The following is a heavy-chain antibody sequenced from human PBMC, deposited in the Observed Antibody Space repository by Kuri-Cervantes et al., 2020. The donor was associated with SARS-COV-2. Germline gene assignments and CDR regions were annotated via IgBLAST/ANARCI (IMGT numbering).Heavy chain of an antibody. CDR2: INPNSGGT. D-gene: IGHD1-26*01. CDR3: ASLSIVGATSAGY. Sequence: ASVKVSCKASGYTFTGYYMHWVRQAPGQGLEWMGWINPNSGGTNYAQKFQGRVTMTRDTSISTAYMELSRLRSDDTAVYYCASLSIVGATSAGYWGQGTLVTVSS. J-gene: IGHJ4*02. V-gene: IGHV1-2*02. CDR1: GYTFTGYY.